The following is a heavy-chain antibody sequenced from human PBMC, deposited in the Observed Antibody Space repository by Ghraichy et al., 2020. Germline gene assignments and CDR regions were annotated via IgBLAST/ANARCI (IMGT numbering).Heavy chain of an antibody. CDR1: GITFDYYG. V-gene: IGHV3-9*01. CDR2: ILLDGDLT. Sequence: GGSLRLSCVVSGITFDYYGMNWVRRAPGRGLEWVSGILLDGDLTDYADSVKGRFTMSRDNAKNSLYLEMNSLRVEDTALYYCTKDMTPGGADVWGPGTAVTVSS. J-gene: IGHJ6*02. CDR3: TKDMTPGGADV. D-gene: IGHD2-15*01.